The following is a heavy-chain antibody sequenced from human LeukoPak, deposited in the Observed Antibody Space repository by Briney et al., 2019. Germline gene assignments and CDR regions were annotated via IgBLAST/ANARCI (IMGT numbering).Heavy chain of an antibody. CDR2: IYPRDGST. CDR3: ARDQEAFDY. Sequence: ASVKVSCKASGYSFASNYIHWVRQDPGQGLEWMGMIYPRDGSTSYAQKFQGRVTVTRDTSTSTVHMELSGLRSEDTAVYYCARDQEAFDYWGQGTLVTVSS. J-gene: IGHJ4*02. V-gene: IGHV1-46*01. CDR1: GYSFASNY.